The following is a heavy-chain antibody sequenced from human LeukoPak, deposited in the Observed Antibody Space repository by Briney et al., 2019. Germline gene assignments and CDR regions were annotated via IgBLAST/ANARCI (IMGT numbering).Heavy chain of an antibody. J-gene: IGHJ4*02. Sequence: GASVKVSCKASGYTFTGYYMHWVRQAPGQGLEWVGWINPNSGGTNYAQKFQGRVTMTRDTSISTAYMELSRLRSDDTAVYYCARAGQDSSSSTDYWGQGTLVTVSS. D-gene: IGHD6-13*01. CDR3: ARAGQDSSSSTDY. CDR2: INPNSGGT. CDR1: GYTFTGYY. V-gene: IGHV1-2*02.